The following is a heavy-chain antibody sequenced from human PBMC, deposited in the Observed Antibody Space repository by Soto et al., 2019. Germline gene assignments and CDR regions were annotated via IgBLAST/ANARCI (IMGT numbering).Heavy chain of an antibody. V-gene: IGHV1-69*12. Sequence: QVQLVQSGAEVKKPGSSVKVSCKASGGTFSTDSISWVRQAPGQGLEWMGGIIPMFGTANNAQKFQGRVTITADESTSTTYMELSSLRSEDKAVYFCAREIDGYYGMDVWGQGTKVTVAS. CDR2: IIPMFGTA. CDR3: AREIDGYYGMDV. J-gene: IGHJ6*02. CDR1: GGTFSTDS.